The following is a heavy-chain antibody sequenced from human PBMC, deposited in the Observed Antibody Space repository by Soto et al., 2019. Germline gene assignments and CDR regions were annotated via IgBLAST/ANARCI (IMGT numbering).Heavy chain of an antibody. V-gene: IGHV3-11*05. CDR2: ISSSSSYT. CDR3: ASYLWSGAFEY. CDR1: GFTFSDYY. D-gene: IGHD3-10*01. J-gene: IGHJ4*02. Sequence: QVQLVESGGGLVKPGGSLRLSCAASGFTFSDYYMSWIRQAQGKGLEWVSYISSSSSYTNYADSVKGRFTISRDNAKNPLYLQMNSLRAEETAVYYCASYLWSGAFEYWGQGTLVTVSS.